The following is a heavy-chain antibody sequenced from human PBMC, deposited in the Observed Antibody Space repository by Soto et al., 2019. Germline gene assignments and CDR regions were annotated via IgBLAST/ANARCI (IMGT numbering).Heavy chain of an antibody. V-gene: IGHV1-69*08. J-gene: IGHJ5*02. Sequence: QVQLVQSGAEVKKPGSSVKVSCKASGGTFSSYTISWVRQAPGQGLEWMGRIIPILGIANYAQKFQGRVTITADKSTSTASMELSSLRSEDTAVYYCARDVKCSGGSCYSAYWFDPWGQGTLVTVSS. CDR1: GGTFSSYT. D-gene: IGHD2-15*01. CDR3: ARDVKCSGGSCYSAYWFDP. CDR2: IIPILGIA.